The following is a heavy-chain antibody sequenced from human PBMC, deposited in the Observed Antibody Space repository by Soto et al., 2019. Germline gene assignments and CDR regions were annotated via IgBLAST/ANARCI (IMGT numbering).Heavy chain of an antibody. J-gene: IGHJ4*01. CDR2: IYYSGST. CDR3: ASNDDGHYGSDY. V-gene: IGHV4-39*01. CDR1: GGSISSSSYY. Sequence: SETLSLTCTGSGGSISSSSYYWGCIRQPPGKGLEWIGSIYYSGSTYYNPSLKSRVTISVDTSKNQFSLKLSSVTAADTAVCYCASNDDGHYGSDYRAQRTLVPGSA. D-gene: IGHD4-17*01.